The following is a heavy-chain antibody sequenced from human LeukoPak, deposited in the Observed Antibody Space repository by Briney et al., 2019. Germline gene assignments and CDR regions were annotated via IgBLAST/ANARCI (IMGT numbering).Heavy chain of an antibody. D-gene: IGHD6-13*01. Sequence: PGGSLRLSCAVSGFTVSSNYMSWVRQAPGKGLEWVAVIWYDGSNKYYADSVKGRFTISRDNSKNTLYLQMNSLRAEDTAVYYCARGSYSSHNPYYYYYYGMDVWGQGTTVTVSS. CDR2: IWYDGSNK. CDR1: GFTVSSNY. CDR3: ARGSYSSHNPYYYYYYGMDV. V-gene: IGHV3-33*08. J-gene: IGHJ6*02.